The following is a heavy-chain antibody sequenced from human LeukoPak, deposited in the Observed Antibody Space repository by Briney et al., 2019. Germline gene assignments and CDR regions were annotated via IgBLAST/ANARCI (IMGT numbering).Heavy chain of an antibody. D-gene: IGHD3-10*01. CDR3: ASRTRFGELRFDY. V-gene: IGHV4-59*05. Sequence: SETLSLTCTVSGGSISSYYWSWIRQPAGKGLEWIGSIYYTGSTYYNPSLNSRVTVSVDTSKNQFSLKLSSVTAADTAVYYCASRTRFGELRFDYWGQGTLVTVSS. CDR2: IYYTGST. CDR1: GGSISSYY. J-gene: IGHJ4*02.